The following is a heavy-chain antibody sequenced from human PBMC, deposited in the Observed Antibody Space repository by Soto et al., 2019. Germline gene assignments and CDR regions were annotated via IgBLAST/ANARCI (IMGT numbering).Heavy chain of an antibody. V-gene: IGHV4-4*07. Sequence: PSETLSLTCTVSGASISGFYWSWIRKSAGKGLEWFGRIYATGTTDYNPSLESRVMMSVDTSKKQFSLKLRSVTAADTAVYYCVRDGTKTLRDWFDPWGQGISVTVSS. D-gene: IGHD1-1*01. CDR3: VRDGTKTLRDWFDP. CDR2: IYATGTT. CDR1: GASISGFY. J-gene: IGHJ5*02.